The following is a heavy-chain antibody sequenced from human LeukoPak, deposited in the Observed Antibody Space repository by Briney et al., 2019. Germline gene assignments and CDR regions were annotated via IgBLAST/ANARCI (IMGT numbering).Heavy chain of an antibody. Sequence: PSETLSLTCTVSGGSISSSSYYWGWLRQPPGKGLEWIGSVYYTGSTYYNPSLQSRVTISVDTSKNQFSLKLSSVTAADTAVFYCATLGNRASGYYLPSDYWGQGTLVTVSS. V-gene: IGHV4-39*07. J-gene: IGHJ4*02. D-gene: IGHD3-22*01. CDR3: ATLGNRASGYYLPSDY. CDR2: VYYTGST. CDR1: GGSISSSSYY.